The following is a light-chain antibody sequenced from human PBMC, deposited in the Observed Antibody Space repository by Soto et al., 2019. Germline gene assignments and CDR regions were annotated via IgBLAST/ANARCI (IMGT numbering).Light chain of an antibody. J-gene: IGKJ3*01. CDR3: QQDNSLFT. CDR2: KAS. CDR1: QSISSW. V-gene: IGKV1-5*03. Sequence: DIQMTQSPSTLSASVGDRVTITCRASQSISSWWAWFQQKPGKAPKLLIYKASTLESGVPSRFSGSGSTKEFTLTTSSLQPDDFATYYSQQDNSLFTFGPWTKVEI.